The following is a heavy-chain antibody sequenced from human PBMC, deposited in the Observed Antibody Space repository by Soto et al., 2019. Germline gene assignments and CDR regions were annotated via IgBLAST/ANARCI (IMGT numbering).Heavy chain of an antibody. CDR1: GFTFGDYA. Sequence: GGSLRLSCTASGFTFGDYAMSWVRQAPGKGLEWVGFIRSKAYGGTTEYAASVKGGFTISRDDSKSIAYLQMNSLKTEDTAVYYCTRDRVRYSGLYYGMDVWGQGTTVTVSS. CDR3: TRDRVRYSGLYYGMDV. CDR2: IRSKAYGGTT. D-gene: IGHD3-10*01. J-gene: IGHJ6*02. V-gene: IGHV3-49*04.